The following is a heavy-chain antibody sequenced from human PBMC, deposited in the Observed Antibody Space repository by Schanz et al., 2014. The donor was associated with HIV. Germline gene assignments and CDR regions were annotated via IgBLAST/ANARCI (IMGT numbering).Heavy chain of an antibody. J-gene: IGHJ1*01. V-gene: IGHV1-18*01. Sequence: QVQLLQSGAEVKKPGASVKVSCKTSGYTFPTYGITWVRQAPGQGLDWMGWISPYNGDRKYDRKIQGRVTLTTDTSTNTAYMELRSLRSDDTAVYYCARGNLAWCGGGSCYTRFQFFQVWGQGTLITVSS. D-gene: IGHD2-15*01. CDR3: ARGNLAWCGGGSCYTRFQFFQV. CDR2: ISPYNGDR. CDR1: GYTFPTYG.